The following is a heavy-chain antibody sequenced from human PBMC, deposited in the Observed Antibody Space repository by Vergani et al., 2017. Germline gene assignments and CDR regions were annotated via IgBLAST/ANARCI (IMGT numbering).Heavy chain of an antibody. V-gene: IGHV3-21*04. J-gene: IGHJ4*02. D-gene: IGHD6-19*01. CDR1: GFTFSSYS. CDR2: ISSSSSYI. Sequence: EVQLVESGGGLVKPGGSLRLSCAASGFTFSSYSMNWVRQAPGKGLEWVSSISSSSSYIYYADSVKGRFTISRDNAKNSLYLQMNSLRAEDTAVYYCAKSIAVAGDYFDYWGQGTLVTVSS. CDR3: AKSIAVAGDYFDY.